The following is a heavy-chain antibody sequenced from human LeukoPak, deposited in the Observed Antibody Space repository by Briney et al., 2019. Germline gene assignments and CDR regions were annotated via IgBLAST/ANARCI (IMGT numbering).Heavy chain of an antibody. J-gene: IGHJ6*02. D-gene: IGHD3-10*01. CDR2: INHSGST. CDR1: GGSFSGYY. Sequence: SETLSLTCAVYGGSFSGYYWSWIRQPPGKGLEWIGEINHSGSTNYNPSLKSRVTISVDTSKNQFSLKLSSVTAADTAVYYCASISMVISSYYYYGMDVWGQGTTVTVSS. V-gene: IGHV4-34*01. CDR3: ASISMVISSYYYYGMDV.